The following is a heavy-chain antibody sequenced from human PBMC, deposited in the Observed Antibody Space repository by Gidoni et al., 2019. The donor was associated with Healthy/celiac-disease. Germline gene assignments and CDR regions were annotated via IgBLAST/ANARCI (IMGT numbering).Heavy chain of an antibody. CDR2: IYYSGST. Sequence: QVQLQESGPGLVTPSQTLSLPCTVHGGSISSDGYYWSWIRQHPGKGLEWIGYIYYSGSTYYNPALKSRVTIAVDTSKNQFSLKLSSVTAADTAVYYCAREVGTPTGDAFDIWGQGTMVTVSS. CDR1: GGSISSDGYY. V-gene: IGHV4-31*03. D-gene: IGHD1-1*01. CDR3: AREVGTPTGDAFDI. J-gene: IGHJ3*02.